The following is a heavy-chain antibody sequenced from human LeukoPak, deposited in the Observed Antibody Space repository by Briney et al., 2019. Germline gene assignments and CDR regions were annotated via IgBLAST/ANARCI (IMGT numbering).Heavy chain of an antibody. D-gene: IGHD1-26*01. J-gene: IGHJ4*02. Sequence: ASVKVSCKASGGTFSSYAISWVRQAPGQGLEWMGGIIPIFGTANYAQKFQGRVTITADESTSTAYMELSSLRSEDTAVYYCARAPIVGATGVRGGYFDYWGQGTLVTVSS. CDR2: IIPIFGTA. CDR3: ARAPIVGATGVRGGYFDY. V-gene: IGHV1-69*13. CDR1: GGTFSSYA.